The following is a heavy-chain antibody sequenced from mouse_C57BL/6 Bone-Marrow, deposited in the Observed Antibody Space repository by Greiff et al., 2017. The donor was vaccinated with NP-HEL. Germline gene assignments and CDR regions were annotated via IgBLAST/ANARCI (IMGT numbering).Heavy chain of an antibody. CDR3: ARRAYYSNFYYFDY. Sequence: QVQLQQPGAELVRPGSSVKLSCKASGYTFTSYWMDWVKQRPGQGLEWIGNIYPSDSETHYNQKFTDKATLTVDKSSSTAYMQLSSLTSEDSAVYYCARRAYYSNFYYFDYWGQGTTLTVSS. CDR1: GYTFTSYW. V-gene: IGHV1-61*01. J-gene: IGHJ2*01. D-gene: IGHD2-5*01. CDR2: IYPSDSET.